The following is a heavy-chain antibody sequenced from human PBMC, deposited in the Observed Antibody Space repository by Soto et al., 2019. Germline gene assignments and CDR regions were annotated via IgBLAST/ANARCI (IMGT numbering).Heavy chain of an antibody. CDR2: IYYSGST. Sequence: PSETLSLTCTVSGGSISSYYWSWIRQPPGKGLEWIGYIYYSGSTNYNPSLKSRVTISVDTSKNQFSLKLSSVTAADTAVYYCARHGLIAVAGDHDAFDIWGQGTMVTVSS. V-gene: IGHV4-59*08. J-gene: IGHJ3*02. CDR3: ARHGLIAVAGDHDAFDI. D-gene: IGHD6-19*01. CDR1: GGSISSYY.